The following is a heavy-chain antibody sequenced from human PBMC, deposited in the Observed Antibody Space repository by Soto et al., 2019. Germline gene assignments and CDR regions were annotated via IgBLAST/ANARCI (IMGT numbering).Heavy chain of an antibody. J-gene: IGHJ6*02. Sequence: QVQLVKSGAEVRKPGASVRVSCKASGYSFTGHDVNWVRQASGQGLEWMGWMNPKSGGTGYAQKFQGRVTMTRDTSINTAYMDLSGLTSQDTAVYYCVKVAELKSGYYPAMDVWGQGTTVTVSS. CDR3: VKVAELKSGYYPAMDV. D-gene: IGHD1-26*01. CDR1: GYSFTGHD. V-gene: IGHV1-8*01. CDR2: MNPKSGGT.